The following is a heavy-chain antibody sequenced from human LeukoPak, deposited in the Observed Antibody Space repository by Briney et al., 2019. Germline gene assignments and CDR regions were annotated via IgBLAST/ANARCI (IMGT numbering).Heavy chain of an antibody. Sequence: PSETLSLTCTVSGGSISSYYWSWIRQPPGKGLEWIGDIYYSGSTNYNPSLKSRVTISVDTSKNQFSLKLSSVTAADTAVYYCARETSLMGATVGSAFDIWGQGTMVTVSS. CDR2: IYYSGST. J-gene: IGHJ3*02. V-gene: IGHV4-59*01. D-gene: IGHD1-26*01. CDR3: ARETSLMGATVGSAFDI. CDR1: GGSISSYY.